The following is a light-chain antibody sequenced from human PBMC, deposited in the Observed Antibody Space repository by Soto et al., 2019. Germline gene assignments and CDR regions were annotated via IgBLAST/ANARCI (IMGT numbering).Light chain of an antibody. CDR1: QSIRDS. CDR3: QQYNSYWT. V-gene: IGKV1-5*03. J-gene: IGKJ1*01. Sequence: DFQVTQSPSTLSASVGDRVTITCRASQSIRDSLAWYQQKPGKPPKLLIYKASSLESGVPSRFSGSGSGTEFTLTISSLQPDDFATYYCQQYNSYWTFAQGTKVEIK. CDR2: KAS.